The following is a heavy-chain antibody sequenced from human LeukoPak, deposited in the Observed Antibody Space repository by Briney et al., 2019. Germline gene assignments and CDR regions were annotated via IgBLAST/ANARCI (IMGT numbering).Heavy chain of an antibody. CDR3: ARDHNQYYYGSGVSGGWFDP. Sequence: SETLSLTCIVSGGSISSSSYYWGWIRQPPGKGLEWIGSIYYSGSTHYNPSLKSRVTISVDMSKNQFSLKLSSVTAADTAVYYCARDHNQYYYGSGVSGGWFDPWGQGTLVTVSS. CDR2: IYYSGST. D-gene: IGHD3-10*01. V-gene: IGHV4-39*07. CDR1: GGSISSSSYY. J-gene: IGHJ5*02.